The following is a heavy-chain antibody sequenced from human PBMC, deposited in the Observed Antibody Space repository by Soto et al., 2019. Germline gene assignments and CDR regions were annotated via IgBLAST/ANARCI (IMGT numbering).Heavy chain of an antibody. D-gene: IGHD3-10*01. CDR1: GDTFTFYS. Sequence: QVQLVQSGAEVKRPGSSVKVSCKASGDTFTFYSINWVRQAPGLGLEWMGRINPILSMSNYAQRFQGRVTMTADKFTSTAYMEISSLRSEDTAIYYCASSYGSGYRAFDYWGQGALVTVSS. CDR2: INPILSMS. CDR3: ASSYGSGYRAFDY. V-gene: IGHV1-69*02. J-gene: IGHJ4*02.